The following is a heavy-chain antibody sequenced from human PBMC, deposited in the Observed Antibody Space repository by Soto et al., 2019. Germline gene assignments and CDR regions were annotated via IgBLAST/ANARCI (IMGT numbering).Heavy chain of an antibody. Sequence: QVQLVESGGGVVQPGRSLRLSCAASGFTFSSYAMHWVRQAPGKGLEWVAVISYDGSYQYYVDSVKGRFTISRDNSKNTLYLQMNSLRAEDTAVYYCAKDEISKTIRGDAFNFWGQGTMVTVSS. J-gene: IGHJ3*01. CDR2: ISYDGSYQ. V-gene: IGHV3-30*04. CDR3: AKDEISKTIRGDAFNF. CDR1: GFTFSSYA. D-gene: IGHD1-7*01.